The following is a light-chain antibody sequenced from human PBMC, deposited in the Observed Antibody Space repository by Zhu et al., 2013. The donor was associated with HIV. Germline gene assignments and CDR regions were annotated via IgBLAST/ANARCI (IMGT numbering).Light chain of an antibody. V-gene: IGKV3-20*01. CDR1: QSVSSSY. CDR3: QQYDTSPCT. CDR2: SSS. Sequence: LTQSPGTLSLSPGERATLSCRASQSVSSSYLAWYQQKPGQAPRLLIYSSSRRATGTPDRFSGSGSGTDFTLTISRLEPEDCAVYYCQQYDTSPCTFGQGTKLEIK. J-gene: IGKJ2*02.